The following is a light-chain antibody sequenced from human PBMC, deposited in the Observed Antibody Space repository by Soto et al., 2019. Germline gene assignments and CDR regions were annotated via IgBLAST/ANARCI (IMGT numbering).Light chain of an antibody. CDR2: GNS. V-gene: IGLV1-40*01. Sequence: QLVLTQPPSVSGAPGQRVTISCTGSRSNIGAGYDVHWYQHLPGTAPKLLIYGNSNRPSGVPDRFSGSKSGTSASLAITGLQAEDEADYYCQSYDSSLISYVFGTGTKVTVL. J-gene: IGLJ1*01. CDR1: RSNIGAGYD. CDR3: QSYDSSLISYV.